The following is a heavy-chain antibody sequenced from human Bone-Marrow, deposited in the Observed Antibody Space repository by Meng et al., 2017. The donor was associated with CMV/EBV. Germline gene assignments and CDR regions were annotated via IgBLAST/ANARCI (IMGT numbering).Heavy chain of an antibody. CDR3: ASGDPGWGSSSWFYYYYGMDV. Sequence: ASVKVSCKASGYTFTGYYMHWVRQAPGQGLEWIGWINPNSGGTNYAQKFQGRVTMNRDTSISTAYMELSSLRSDDTAVYYCASGDPGWGSSSWFYYYYGMDVWGQGTTVTFSS. D-gene: IGHD6-13*01. V-gene: IGHV1-2*02. J-gene: IGHJ6*02. CDR1: GYTFTGYY. CDR2: INPNSGGT.